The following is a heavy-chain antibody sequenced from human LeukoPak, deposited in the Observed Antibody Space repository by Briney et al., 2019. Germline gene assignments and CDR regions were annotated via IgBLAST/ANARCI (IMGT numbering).Heavy chain of an antibody. V-gene: IGHV3-43*01. Sequence: GGSLRLPCAAPGFTFSSYGMSWVRQAPGKGLEWVSLINRRGHTFYADSVKGRFTISRDNSRNSVFLQMNSLRPEDTALYHCAKEVDCPSDCLFFHPWGQGTLVTVSS. J-gene: IGHJ5*02. CDR2: INRRGHT. CDR3: AKEVDCPSDCLFFHP. CDR1: GFTFSSYG. D-gene: IGHD2-21*02.